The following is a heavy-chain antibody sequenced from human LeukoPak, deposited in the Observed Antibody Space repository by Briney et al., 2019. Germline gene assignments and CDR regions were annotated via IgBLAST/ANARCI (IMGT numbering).Heavy chain of an antibody. J-gene: IGHJ4*02. Sequence: PGGSLRLSCAASGFTFSSYSMNWVRQAPGKGLEWVSYISSSSSTIYYADSVKGRFTISRDNAKNSLYLQMNSLRAEDTAVYYCARGGIQLWLRGSFDYWGQGTLVTVSS. CDR2: ISSSSSTI. D-gene: IGHD5-18*01. V-gene: IGHV3-48*04. CDR3: ARGGIQLWLRGSFDY. CDR1: GFTFSSYS.